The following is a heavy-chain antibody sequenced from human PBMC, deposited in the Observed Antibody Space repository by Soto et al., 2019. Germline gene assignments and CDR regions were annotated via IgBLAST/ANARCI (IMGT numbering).Heavy chain of an antibody. Sequence: HVQLRESCPGLVKPSQTLSLTCTVSGGSINSGGYYWNWIRQHPGKGLEWIGYMYYSGSTYYNPFLRSRVLISADASEKHFSLKLSSVTAAAPAVYFCARGYRQSGYSSSWVFDYLGQGTLVNVSS. CDR3: ARGYRQSGYSSSWVFDY. J-gene: IGHJ4*02. V-gene: IGHV4-31*03. CDR1: GGSINSGGYY. CDR2: MYYSGST. D-gene: IGHD6-13*01.